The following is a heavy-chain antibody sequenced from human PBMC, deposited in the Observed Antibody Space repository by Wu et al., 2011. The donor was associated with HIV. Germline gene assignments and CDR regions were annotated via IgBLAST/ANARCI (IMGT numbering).Heavy chain of an antibody. CDR1: EHFSSHA. Sequence: EVKKTSGLRRKSPARLLEHFSSHAINWVRQAPGQGLEWMGRIIPMFGTPNYARKFQGRVTMTTDTSTSTAYMELRSLTSDDTAVYYCARGGGLNSWHTKNDYWGQGTLVTVSS. CDR2: IIPMFGTP. V-gene: IGHV1-69*05. CDR3: ARGGGLNSWHTKNDY. J-gene: IGHJ4*02. D-gene: IGHD6-13*01.